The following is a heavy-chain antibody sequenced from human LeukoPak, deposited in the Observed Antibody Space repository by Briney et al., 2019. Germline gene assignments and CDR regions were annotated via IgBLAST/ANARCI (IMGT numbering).Heavy chain of an antibody. CDR2: IKQDGSEK. Sequence: PGGSLRLSCAASGFTFSSYWMSWVRQAPGKGLEWVANIKQDGSEKYYVDSVKGRFTISRDNAKNSLCLQMNSLRAEDTAVYYCARVVGSGYIVVVVAATGAFDIWGQGTMVTVSS. D-gene: IGHD2-15*01. CDR3: ARVVGSGYIVVVVAATGAFDI. CDR1: GFTFSSYW. V-gene: IGHV3-7*01. J-gene: IGHJ3*02.